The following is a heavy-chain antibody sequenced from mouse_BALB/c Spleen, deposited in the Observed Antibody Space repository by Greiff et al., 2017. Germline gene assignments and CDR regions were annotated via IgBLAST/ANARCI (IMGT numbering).Heavy chain of an antibody. D-gene: IGHD2-4*01. CDR2: ISTYYGDA. CDR1: GYTFTDYA. CDR3: ARDYDYDGGFAD. J-gene: IGHJ3*01. Sequence: QVQLQQSGAELVRPGVSVKISCKGSGYTFTDYAMHWVKQSHAKSLEWIGVISTYYGDASYNQKFKGKATMTVDKSSSTAYMELARLTSEDSAIYYCARDYDYDGGFADWGQGTLVTVSA. V-gene: IGHV1S137*01.